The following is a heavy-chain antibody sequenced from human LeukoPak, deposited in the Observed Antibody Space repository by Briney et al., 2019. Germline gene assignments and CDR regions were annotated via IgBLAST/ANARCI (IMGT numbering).Heavy chain of an antibody. V-gene: IGHV4-59*01. CDR3: ARANHYSDSGGYYYALDY. D-gene: IGHD3-22*01. CDR1: GGSISSYY. CDR2: IYYSGTT. Sequence: SETLSLTCTVSGGSISSYYWNWIRQPPGRGLEWVGYIYYSGTTNYDPSLKSRVTISVDTSKNQFSLEQTSVTAADTAVYYCARANHYSDSGGYYYALDYWGQGTLVTVSS. J-gene: IGHJ4*02.